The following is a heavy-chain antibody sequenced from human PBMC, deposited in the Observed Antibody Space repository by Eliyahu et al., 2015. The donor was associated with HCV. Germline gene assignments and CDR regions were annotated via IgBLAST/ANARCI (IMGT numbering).Heavy chain of an antibody. CDR2: IIPGVDES. V-gene: IGHV1-69*01. Sequence: QVQLVQSGAEVKKPGTSVKVSCKATGGIFSNHAFSWVRQAPGQGLELMGRIIPGVDESDYTPKFQGRVTITADESASEVYMELTSLRSDDTAVYYCAREGVGASYYFEYWGQGTQVTVSS. CDR1: GGIFSNHA. CDR3: AREGVGASYYFEY. J-gene: IGHJ4*02. D-gene: IGHD2-8*01.